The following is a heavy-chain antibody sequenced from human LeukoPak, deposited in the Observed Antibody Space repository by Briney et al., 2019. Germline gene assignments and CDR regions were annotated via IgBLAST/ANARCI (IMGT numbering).Heavy chain of an antibody. CDR2: IYHSGST. Sequence: SETLSLTCAVSGCSISSGYYWGWIRQPPGKGLEWIGSIYHSGSTYYNPSLKSRVTISVDTSKNQFSLKLSSVTAADTAVYYCARLCSFLEWLCPPFDYWGQGTLVTVSS. CDR1: GCSISSGYY. D-gene: IGHD3-3*01. V-gene: IGHV4-38-2*01. CDR3: ARLCSFLEWLCPPFDY. J-gene: IGHJ4*02.